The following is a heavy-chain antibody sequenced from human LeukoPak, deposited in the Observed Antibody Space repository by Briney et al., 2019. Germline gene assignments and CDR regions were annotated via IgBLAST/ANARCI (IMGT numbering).Heavy chain of an antibody. CDR3: ARRNAYCGGDCYYDY. D-gene: IGHD2-21*02. CDR2: INHSGNT. Sequence: SETLSLTCTVSGYSISSGYYWGWIRQPPGKGLEWIGEINHSGNTNYNPSLKSRVTISVDTSKNQFSLKLSSVTAADTAVYYCARRNAYCGGDCYYDYWGQGTLVTVSS. V-gene: IGHV4-38-2*02. CDR1: GYSISSGYY. J-gene: IGHJ4*02.